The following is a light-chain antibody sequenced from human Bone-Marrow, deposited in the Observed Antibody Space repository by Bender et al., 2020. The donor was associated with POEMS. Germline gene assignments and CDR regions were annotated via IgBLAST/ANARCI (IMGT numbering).Light chain of an antibody. CDR2: EVT. Sequence: QSALTQPPSASGSPGQSVTISCTGTSSTVGDYNYVSWYQHHPGKAPKLLFYEVTNRPSGVPDRFFASKSGNTASLTVSGLQAEDEADYYCSSYAGNNNFVFGGGTKLTVL. CDR1: SSTVGDYNY. V-gene: IGLV2-8*01. J-gene: IGLJ3*02. CDR3: SSYAGNNNFV.